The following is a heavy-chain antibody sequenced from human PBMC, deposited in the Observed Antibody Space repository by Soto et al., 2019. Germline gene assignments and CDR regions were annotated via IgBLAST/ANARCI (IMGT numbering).Heavy chain of an antibody. CDR2: ISDGGST. V-gene: IGHV4-59*01. D-gene: IGHD2-2*01. J-gene: IGHJ6*02. Sequence: KPWETLCLTCDVFGFSIYTYDWYWVRQSPGKGLEWILYISDGGSTNYNASLKSRVTISVDTSNKQVSLKLSYVSAADTARYFCAGYCSSYIRTADNYFDLDVWGQGTTVTVSS. CDR1: GFSIYTYD. CDR3: AGYCSSYIRTADNYFDLDV.